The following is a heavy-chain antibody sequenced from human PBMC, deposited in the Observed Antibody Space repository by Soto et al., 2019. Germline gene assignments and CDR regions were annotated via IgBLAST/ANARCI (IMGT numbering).Heavy chain of an antibody. D-gene: IGHD5-12*01. CDR1: GFTFSNYW. J-gene: IGHJ4*02. CDR2: INQDGSDK. Sequence: WWSLRLSCAASGFTFSNYWIDWFRQAPGKGLEWVANINQDGSDKYYVHSVRGRFTVSRDNAKNSLDLQMDTLRAEDTAVYYCVRNRGYFALDYWGQGILVTVSS. CDR3: VRNRGYFALDY. V-gene: IGHV3-7*01.